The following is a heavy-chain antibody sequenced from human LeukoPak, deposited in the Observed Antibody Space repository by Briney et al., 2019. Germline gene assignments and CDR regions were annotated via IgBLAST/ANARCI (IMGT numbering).Heavy chain of an antibody. Sequence: SETLSLTCAVSGGSISSSYWWTWVRQPPGKGLEWIGEIHRSGSTNYNPSLKSRLTISVDKSKNQFSLKLSSVTAADTAVYYCARSYWTGYHHLDFWGQGTLVTVSS. CDR1: GGSISSSYW. V-gene: IGHV4-4*02. D-gene: IGHD3/OR15-3a*01. CDR3: ARSYWTGYHHLDF. CDR2: IHRSGST. J-gene: IGHJ4*02.